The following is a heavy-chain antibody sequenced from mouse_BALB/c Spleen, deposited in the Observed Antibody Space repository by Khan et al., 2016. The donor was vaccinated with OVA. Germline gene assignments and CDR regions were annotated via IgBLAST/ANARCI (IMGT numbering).Heavy chain of an antibody. CDR1: GFSLTSYG. V-gene: IGHV2-2*02. D-gene: IGHD1-1*02. CDR2: IWCGGTT. CDR3: AMNGACCRRYGQD. J-gene: IGHJ1*01. Sequence: QEQLKQSGPGLVQPSQSLSITCTVTGFSLTSYGVHWVRQSPGKGLEWLGAIWCGGTTDYNAAFISRMSISKDNSKSQDSLKLNCLHANDTAIYYSAMNGACCRRYGQDWDAVPAVT.